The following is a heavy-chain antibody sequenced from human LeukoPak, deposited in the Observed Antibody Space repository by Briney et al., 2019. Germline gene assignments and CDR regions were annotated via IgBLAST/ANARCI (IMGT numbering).Heavy chain of an antibody. CDR1: GYIFTSYY. V-gene: IGHV1-2*02. J-gene: IGHJ6*03. CDR3: ARDNGRGAAAAPDYYYYYYMDV. D-gene: IGHD6-13*01. CDR2: INPNSGGT. Sequence: ASVKVSCKASGYIFTSYYMYWVRQAPGQGLEWMGWINPNSGGTNYAQKFQGRVTMTRDTSISTAYMELSRLRSDDTAVYYCARDNGRGAAAAPDYYYYYYMDVWGKGTTVTVSS.